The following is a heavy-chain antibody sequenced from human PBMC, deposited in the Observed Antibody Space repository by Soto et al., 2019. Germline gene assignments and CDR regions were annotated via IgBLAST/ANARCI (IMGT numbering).Heavy chain of an antibody. Sequence: WWSLRLSCSASVFTFSSYAMSWFRQAPGKGLEWVSAISGSGGSTYYADSVKGRFTISRDNSKNTLYLQMNSLRAEDTAVYYCAKAQITMVRGIRYYCGMDVWGQGTTVTVSS. CDR3: AKAQITMVRGIRYYCGMDV. J-gene: IGHJ6*02. CDR2: ISGSGGST. V-gene: IGHV3-23*01. CDR1: VFTFSSYA. D-gene: IGHD3-10*01.